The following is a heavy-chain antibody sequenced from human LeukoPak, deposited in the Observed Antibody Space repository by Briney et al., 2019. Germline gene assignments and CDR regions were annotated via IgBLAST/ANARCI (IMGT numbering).Heavy chain of an antibody. Sequence: SETLSLTCTVSGSSISSYHWSWIRHPAGRGLEWIGGIYASGRNKYNPSLKSRVTMSVDKSKNQFSLKLTSVTAADTAVYYCARDSDGAAQFDPWGQGTVVTVSS. J-gene: IGHJ5*02. V-gene: IGHV4-4*07. CDR1: GSSISSYH. D-gene: IGHD6-13*01. CDR3: ARDSDGAAQFDP. CDR2: IYASGRN.